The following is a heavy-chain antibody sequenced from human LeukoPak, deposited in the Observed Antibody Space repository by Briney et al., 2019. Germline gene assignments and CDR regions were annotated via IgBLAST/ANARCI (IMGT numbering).Heavy chain of an antibody. Sequence: GRSLRLSCAASGFTFSSYGMHWGRQAPGKGLEWVAVISYDGSNKYYADSVKGRFTISRDNSKNTLYLQMNSLRAEDTAVYYCAKDDIAAAGTGYDAFDIWGQGTMVTVSS. D-gene: IGHD6-13*01. CDR2: ISYDGSNK. J-gene: IGHJ3*02. V-gene: IGHV3-30*18. CDR1: GFTFSSYG. CDR3: AKDDIAAAGTGYDAFDI.